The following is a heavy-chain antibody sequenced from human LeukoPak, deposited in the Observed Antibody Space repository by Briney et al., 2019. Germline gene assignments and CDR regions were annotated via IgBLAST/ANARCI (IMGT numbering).Heavy chain of an antibody. Sequence: GGFLRLSCAASGFTFSSYWMSWVRQAPGKGLEWVANIKQDGTEKYYVDSVKGRFTISRDNAKNSLYLQMNSLRAEDTAVYFCARESLVSGTTRGNYYYYGMDVWGQGSTVTVSS. J-gene: IGHJ6*02. CDR3: ARESLVSGTTRGNYYYYGMDV. CDR1: GFTFSSYW. D-gene: IGHD1-7*01. CDR2: IKQDGTEK. V-gene: IGHV3-7*01.